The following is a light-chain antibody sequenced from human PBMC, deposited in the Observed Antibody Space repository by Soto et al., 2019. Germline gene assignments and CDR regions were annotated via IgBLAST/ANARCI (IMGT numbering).Light chain of an antibody. J-gene: IGLJ1*01. Sequence: QSVLTQPASVSGSPGQSIAISCTGTSSDVGDYNSVSWYQQHPGKAPKLMIYDVTNRPSGVSNRFSGSKSGNTASLTISGLQAEDEADYYCSSYTSSSTRFFGTGTKVTVL. CDR2: DVT. V-gene: IGLV2-14*01. CDR3: SSYTSSSTRF. CDR1: SSDVGDYNS.